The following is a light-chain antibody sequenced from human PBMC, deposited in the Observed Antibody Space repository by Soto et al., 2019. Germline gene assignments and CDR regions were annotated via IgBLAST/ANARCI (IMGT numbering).Light chain of an antibody. J-gene: IGLJ1*01. CDR2: EVS. CDR1: SSGIRDYNY. V-gene: IGLV2-14*01. Sequence: QSALTQPAYVSGSPGQSITISCTGTSSGIRDYNYVSWYQQLPGNAPKLIMYEVSNRPSGIYNRFSGSKSSNTDSLTISGLQAEDEADYYCSSKSPDFFGTGTKVTVL. CDR3: SSKSPDF.